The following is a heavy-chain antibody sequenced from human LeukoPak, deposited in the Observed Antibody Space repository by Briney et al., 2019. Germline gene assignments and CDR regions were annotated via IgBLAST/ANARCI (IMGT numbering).Heavy chain of an antibody. D-gene: IGHD5-12*01. CDR3: ARDLGSGYEDY. J-gene: IGHJ4*02. CDR2: IYYSGST. V-gene: IGHV4-59*01. CDR1: GGSINSYY. Sequence: SETLSLTCTVSGGSINSYYWSWIRQPPGKGLEWIGYIYYSGSTNYNPSLKSRVTISVDTSKNQFSLKLSSVTAADTAVYYCARDLGSGYEDYWGQGTLVTVSS.